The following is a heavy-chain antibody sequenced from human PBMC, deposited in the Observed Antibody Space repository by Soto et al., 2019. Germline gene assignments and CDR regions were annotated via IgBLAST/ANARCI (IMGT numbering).Heavy chain of an antibody. D-gene: IGHD3-16*02. CDR1: GGSISSYY. Sequence: SETLSLTCTVSGGSISSYYWSWIRQPPGKGLEWIGYIYYSGSTNYNPSLKSRVTISVDTSKNQFSLKLSSVTAADTAVYYCARASMITFGGVIVNDAFDIWGHGTMVTVSS. CDR2: IYYSGST. CDR3: ARASMITFGGVIVNDAFDI. J-gene: IGHJ3*02. V-gene: IGHV4-59*01.